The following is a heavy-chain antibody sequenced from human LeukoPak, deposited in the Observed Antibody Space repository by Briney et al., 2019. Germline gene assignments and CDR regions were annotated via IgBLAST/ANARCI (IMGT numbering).Heavy chain of an antibody. V-gene: IGHV3-9*01. CDR3: AKDMGPYCSGGSCYQGGGYYYYGMDV. CDR1: GFTFDDYA. CDR2: ISWKSGSI. D-gene: IGHD2-15*01. J-gene: IGHJ6*02. Sequence: GRSLRLFCAASGFTFDDYAMHWVRQAPGKGLEWVSGISWKSGSIGYADSVKGRFTISRDNAKNSLYLQMNSLRAEDTALYYCAKDMGPYCSGGSCYQGGGYYYYGMDVWGQGTTVTVSS.